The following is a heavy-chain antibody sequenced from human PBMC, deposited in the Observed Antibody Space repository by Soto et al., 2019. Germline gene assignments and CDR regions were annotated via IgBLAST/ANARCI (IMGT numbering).Heavy chain of an antibody. V-gene: IGHV4-59*11. J-gene: IGHJ5*02. CDR3: ARLRYSSSSYNWFDP. CDR1: GGSIRSHY. Sequence: SLTCTVSGGSIRSHYWSWIRQPPGKGLEWIGYIYYTGNTNYNPSLKSRVTISVDTSKNQFSLSLGSVTAADTAVYFCARLRYSSSSYNWFDPWGQGTLVTVSS. CDR2: IYYTGNT. D-gene: IGHD6-13*01.